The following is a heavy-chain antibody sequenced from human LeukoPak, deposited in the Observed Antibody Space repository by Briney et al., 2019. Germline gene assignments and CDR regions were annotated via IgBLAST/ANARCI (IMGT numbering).Heavy chain of an antibody. CDR1: GGSISSSSYY. J-gene: IGHJ4*02. CDR3: ARAFSLTHPLLDY. Sequence: SETLSLTCTVSGGSISSSSYYWGWIRQPPGKGLEWIGEINHSGSTNYNPSLKSRVTISVDTSKNQFSLKLSSVTAADTAVYYCARAFSLTHPLLDYWGQGTLVTVSS. CDR2: INHSGST. D-gene: IGHD2-21*01. V-gene: IGHV4-39*07.